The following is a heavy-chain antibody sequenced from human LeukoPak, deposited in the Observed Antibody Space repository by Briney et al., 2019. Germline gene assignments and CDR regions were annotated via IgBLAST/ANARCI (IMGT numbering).Heavy chain of an antibody. J-gene: IGHJ6*03. CDR1: GDSISSSS. CDR2: ISNDGKT. Sequence: PSETLSLTCSASGDSISSSSWTWIRQSPGKGLESLGYISNDGKTKYKSSFEGRVTMSVDTSKSQFSLTLSFVTAADTAVYYCARRIFSGKFRHLLYSYMDVWGKGTTVIVS. V-gene: IGHV4-59*08. CDR3: ARRIFSGKFRHLLYSYMDV. D-gene: IGHD2/OR15-2a*01.